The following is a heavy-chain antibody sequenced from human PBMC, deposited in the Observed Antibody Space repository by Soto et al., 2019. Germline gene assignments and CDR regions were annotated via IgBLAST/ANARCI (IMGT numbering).Heavy chain of an antibody. CDR1: GGSISSSSYY. Sequence: QLQLQESGPGLVKPSETLSLTCTVSGGSISSSSYYWGWIRQPPGKGLEWIGSIYYSGSTYYNPSLKSRVTISVDTSKNQFSLKLSSVTAADTAVYYCARQPVTGYFQHWGQGTLVTVSS. CDR2: IYYSGST. CDR3: ARQPVTGYFQH. V-gene: IGHV4-39*01. J-gene: IGHJ1*01.